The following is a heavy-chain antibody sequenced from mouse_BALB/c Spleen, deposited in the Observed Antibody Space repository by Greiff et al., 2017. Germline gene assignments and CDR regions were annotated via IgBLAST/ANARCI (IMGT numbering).Heavy chain of an antibody. D-gene: IGHD1-1*01. CDR1: GFSLTSYG. CDR2: IWAGGST. J-gene: IGHJ3*01. CDR3: ARGGDYYGSSYAWFAY. V-gene: IGHV2-9*02. Sequence: VQLVESGPGLVAPSQSLSITCTVSGFSLTSYGVHWVRQPPGKGLEWLGVIWAGGSTNYNSALMSRLSISKDNSKSQVFLKMNSLQTDDTAMYYCARGGDYYGSSYAWFAYWGQGTLVTVSA.